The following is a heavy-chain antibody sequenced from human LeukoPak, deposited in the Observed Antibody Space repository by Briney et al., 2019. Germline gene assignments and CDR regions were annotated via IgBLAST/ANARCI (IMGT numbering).Heavy chain of an antibody. Sequence: GGSLRLSCAASGFTFNNYEMTWVRQAPGKGLEWVSAISGSGGSTYYADSVKGRFTISRDNSKNTLYLQMNSLRAEDTAVYYCASFPRYYYDSSGYYRDYWGQGTLVTVSS. V-gene: IGHV3-23*01. D-gene: IGHD3-22*01. CDR1: GFTFNNYE. CDR2: ISGSGGST. CDR3: ASFPRYYYDSSGYYRDY. J-gene: IGHJ4*02.